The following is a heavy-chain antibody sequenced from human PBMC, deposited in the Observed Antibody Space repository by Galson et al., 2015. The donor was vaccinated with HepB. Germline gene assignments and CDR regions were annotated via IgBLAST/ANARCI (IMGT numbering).Heavy chain of an antibody. CDR3: ARVQYYTSGNLSWFDP. CDR1: GGTFSSYA. Sequence: SVKVSCKASGGTFSSYAISWVRQAPGQGLEWMGRIIPILDIANYTQKFQGRVTITADKSTSTAYMELSSLRSEDTAVYYCARVQYYTSGNLSWFDPWGQGTLVTVSS. V-gene: IGHV1-69*04. J-gene: IGHJ5*02. CDR2: IIPILDIA. D-gene: IGHD3-10*01.